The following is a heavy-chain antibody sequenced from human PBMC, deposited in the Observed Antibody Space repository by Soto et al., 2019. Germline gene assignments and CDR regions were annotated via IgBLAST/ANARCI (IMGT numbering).Heavy chain of an antibody. CDR1: GVSISSGDYY. CDR2: ISHSGST. Sequence: PSETLSLTCTVSGVSISSGDYYWSWIRQPPGKGLEWIGYISHSGSTYNPSLKSRVTISVDRSKNQFSLRLTSVTAADTAVYYCARKTVIYYDSSYWFDPWGQGALVTVYS. CDR3: ARKTVIYYDSSYWFDP. J-gene: IGHJ5*02. D-gene: IGHD3-22*01. V-gene: IGHV4-30-2*01.